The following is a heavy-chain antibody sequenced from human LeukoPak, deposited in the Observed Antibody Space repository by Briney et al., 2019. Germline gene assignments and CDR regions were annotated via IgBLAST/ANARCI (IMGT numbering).Heavy chain of an antibody. Sequence: ASVKVSCKASGYTFTSYYMHWVRQAPEQGLEWMGIINPSGGSTSYAQKFQGRVTMTRDMSTSTAYMELRSLRSDDTAVYYCARSPYYYDSSGYDYWGQGTLVTVSS. CDR2: INPSGGST. CDR1: GYTFTSYY. D-gene: IGHD3-22*01. J-gene: IGHJ4*02. CDR3: ARSPYYYDSSGYDY. V-gene: IGHV1-46*01.